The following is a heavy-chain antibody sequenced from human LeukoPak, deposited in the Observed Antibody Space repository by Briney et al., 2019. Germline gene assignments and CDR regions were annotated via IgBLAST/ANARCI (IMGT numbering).Heavy chain of an antibody. CDR1: GFTFSSYG. CDR3: AKDYSGTYSYYFDN. V-gene: IGHV3-30*02. Sequence: GGSLILSCAASGFTFSSYGMHWVRQAPGKGLEGVAFIGYDGSNKYYGDSVKGRVTISRDDSKNTLYLQMHSLRAEDTAVYYCAKDYSGTYSYYFDNWGQGTLVTVSS. D-gene: IGHD1-26*01. CDR2: IGYDGSNK. J-gene: IGHJ4*02.